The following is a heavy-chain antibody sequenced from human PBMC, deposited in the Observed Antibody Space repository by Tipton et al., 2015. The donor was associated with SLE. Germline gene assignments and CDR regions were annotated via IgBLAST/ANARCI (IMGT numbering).Heavy chain of an antibody. Sequence: TLSLTCTVSGASVSTYYWSWIRQPPGKGLEWIGYLYYSGSINYNPPLKSRVTISIDTSNNHFSLHLTSVTAADTAVYYCARGPTSYGDAGSDAFDIWGQGTMVTVSS. D-gene: IGHD4-17*01. CDR3: ARGPTSYGDAGSDAFDI. CDR2: LYYSGSI. J-gene: IGHJ3*02. V-gene: IGHV4-59*02. CDR1: GASVSTYY.